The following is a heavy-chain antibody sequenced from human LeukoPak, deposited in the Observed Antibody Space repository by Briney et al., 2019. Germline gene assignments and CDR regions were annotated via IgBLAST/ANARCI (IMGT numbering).Heavy chain of an antibody. CDR3: ARDASYYDSSGYNNWFDP. V-gene: IGHV1-69*04. CDR2: IIPILGIA. D-gene: IGHD3-22*01. J-gene: IGHJ5*02. CDR1: GGTFSSYA. Sequence: ASVKVSCKASGGTFSSYAISWVRQAPGQGLEWMGRIIPILGIANYAQKFQGRVTITADKSTSTAYMELSSLRSEDTAVYYCARDASYYDSSGYNNWFDPWGQGTLVTVSS.